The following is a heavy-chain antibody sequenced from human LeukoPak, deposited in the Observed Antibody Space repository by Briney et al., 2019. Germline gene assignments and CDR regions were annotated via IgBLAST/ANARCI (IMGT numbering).Heavy chain of an antibody. Sequence: ASVKVSCKASGYTFTGYYMHWVRQAPGQGLEWMGWINPNSGGTNYAQKFQGRVTMTRDTSISTAYMELSRLRSDDTAVYYCARSLWYYDSSGYYIPEYWGQGTLVTVSS. D-gene: IGHD3-22*01. CDR1: GYTFTGYY. V-gene: IGHV1-2*02. CDR3: ARSLWYYDSSGYYIPEY. J-gene: IGHJ4*02. CDR2: INPNSGGT.